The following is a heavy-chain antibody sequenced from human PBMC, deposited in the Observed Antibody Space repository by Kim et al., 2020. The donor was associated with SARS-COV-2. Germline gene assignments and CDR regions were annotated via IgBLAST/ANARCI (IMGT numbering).Heavy chain of an antibody. CDR1: GGSISSYY. D-gene: IGHD1-7*01. V-gene: IGHV4-59*01. CDR3: ARAGTSDAFDI. Sequence: SETLSLTCTVSGGSISSYYWSWIRQPPGKGLEWIGYIYYSGSTNYNPSLKSRVTISVDTSKNQFSLKLSSVTAADTAVYYCARAGTSDAFDIWGQGTMVTVSS. CDR2: IYYSGST. J-gene: IGHJ3*02.